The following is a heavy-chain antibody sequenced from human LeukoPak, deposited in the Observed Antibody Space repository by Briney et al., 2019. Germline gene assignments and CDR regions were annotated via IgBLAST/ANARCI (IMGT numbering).Heavy chain of an antibody. CDR1: GGSISSSNW. J-gene: IGHJ4*02. D-gene: IGHD1-1*01. Sequence: SETLSLTCAVSGGSISSSNWWSWVRQPPGKGLEWIGEIYHSGSTNYNPSLQSRVTISVDKSKNQFSLKLSSVTAADTAVYYCARVNINNWHSCDYWGQGTLVTVSS. V-gene: IGHV4-4*02. CDR3: ARVNINNWHSCDY. CDR2: IYHSGST.